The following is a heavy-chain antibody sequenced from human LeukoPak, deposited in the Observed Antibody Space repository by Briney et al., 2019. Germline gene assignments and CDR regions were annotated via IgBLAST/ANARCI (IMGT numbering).Heavy chain of an antibody. J-gene: IGHJ6*02. V-gene: IGHV4-39*01. Sequence: SETLSLTCTVSGDSINNSLHYWAWIRQPSGKGLEWIGSIYYSGTTYYNPSLKSRVTISVDTPKNEVSLKVPSLTAADTAIYYCSRHALVVPAKGVDVWGQGTTVTVSS. CDR1: GDSINNSLHY. D-gene: IGHD2-2*01. CDR3: SRHALVVPAKGVDV. CDR2: IYYSGTT.